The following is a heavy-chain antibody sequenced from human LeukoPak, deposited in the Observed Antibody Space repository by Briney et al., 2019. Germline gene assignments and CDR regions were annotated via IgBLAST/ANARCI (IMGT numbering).Heavy chain of an antibody. CDR2: MNPNSGNT. J-gene: IGHJ4*02. V-gene: IGHV1-8*01. CDR1: GYTFTSYD. Sequence: ASVKVSCKASGYTFTSYDINWVRQATGQGLEWMGWMNPNSGNTGYAQKFQGRVTMTRNTSISTAYMELSSLRSEDTAVYYCASRGRGRGYGVFDYWGQGTLVTVSS. D-gene: IGHD5-12*01. CDR3: ASRGRGRGYGVFDY.